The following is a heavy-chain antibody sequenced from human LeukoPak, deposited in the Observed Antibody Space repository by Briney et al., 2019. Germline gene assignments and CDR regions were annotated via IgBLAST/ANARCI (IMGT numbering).Heavy chain of an antibody. V-gene: IGHV3-23*01. D-gene: IGHD6-13*01. CDR3: AKGHGSSWSFFDY. Sequence: GGSLRLSCAASGFTFSSYAMSWVRQAPGKGLEWVSAITATPSRTYVADSVQGRFTISRDNSKNTVYLQMNSLRPEDTAIYYCAKGHGSSWSFFDYWGQGTLVTVSS. CDR2: ITATPSRT. J-gene: IGHJ4*02. CDR1: GFTFSSYA.